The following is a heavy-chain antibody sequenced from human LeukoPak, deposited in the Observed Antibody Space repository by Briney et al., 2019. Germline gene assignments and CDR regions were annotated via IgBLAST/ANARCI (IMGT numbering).Heavy chain of an antibody. Sequence: SETLSLTCAVYGGSFSGYYWSWIRQPPGKGLEWIGEINHSGSTNYNPSLKSRVTISVDTSKNQFSLKLSSVTAADTAVYYCAREKWGAAAGLFDPWGQGTLVTVSS. D-gene: IGHD6-13*01. CDR2: INHSGST. V-gene: IGHV4-34*01. CDR3: AREKWGAAAGLFDP. J-gene: IGHJ5*02. CDR1: GGSFSGYY.